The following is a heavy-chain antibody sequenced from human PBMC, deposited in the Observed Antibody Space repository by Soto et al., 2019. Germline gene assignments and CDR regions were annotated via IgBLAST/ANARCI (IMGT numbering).Heavy chain of an antibody. D-gene: IGHD3-16*01. J-gene: IGHJ4*02. CDR3: AGGGTPIDY. CDR1: GYTFTNFG. CDR2: ISAYNGNT. V-gene: IGHV1-18*01. Sequence: QVQLVQSGAEVKKPGASVKVSCKTSGYTFTNFGLSWVRQAPGQGLEWMGWISAYNGNTNYAQNFQGRVTMTTDTSTSTAYMDVRSLRSDDTAVYLCAGGGTPIDYWGQGTLVTVSS.